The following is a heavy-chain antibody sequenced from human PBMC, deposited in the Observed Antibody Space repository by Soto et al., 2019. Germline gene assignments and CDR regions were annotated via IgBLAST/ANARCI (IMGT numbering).Heavy chain of an antibody. Sequence: SLKISCTASGGTFSSYAISWVRQAPGQGLEWMGGIIPIFGTANYAQKFQGRVTITADESTSTAYMELSSLRSEDTAVYYCAKPQQPQWRYSSGWWCRYCFGYWGEVHLFTVCS. CDR3: AKPQQPQWRYSSGWWCRYCFGY. CDR1: GGTFSSYA. D-gene: IGHD6-19*01. CDR2: IIPIFGTA. J-gene: IGHJ4*02. V-gene: IGHV1-69*13.